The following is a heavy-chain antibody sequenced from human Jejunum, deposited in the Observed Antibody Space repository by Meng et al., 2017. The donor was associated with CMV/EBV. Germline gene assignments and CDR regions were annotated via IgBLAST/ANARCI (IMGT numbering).Heavy chain of an antibody. D-gene: IGHD2-21*02. CDR2: VHASGRT. V-gene: IGHV4-61*02. CDR1: GDSISSGNSF. CDR3: ARDRESDSFDY. Sequence: TVSGDSISSGNSFWTWIRQPAGKGLQWIGRVHASGRTNYNPSVESRVVISIDTSNNQFSLTLSSLTAADTAVYYCARDRESDSFDYWGRGALVTVSS. J-gene: IGHJ4*02.